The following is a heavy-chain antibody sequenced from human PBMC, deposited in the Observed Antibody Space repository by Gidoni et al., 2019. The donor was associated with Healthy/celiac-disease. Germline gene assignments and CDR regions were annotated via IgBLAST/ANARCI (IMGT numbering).Heavy chain of an antibody. Sequence: EVQLVQSGAEVKKPGESLRISGKGSGYSFTSYWISWVRQMPGKGREWMGRIDPSDSYTNYSPSFQGHVTISADKSISTAYLQWSSLKASDTAMYYCAEPAGPHDAFDIWGQGTMVTVSS. J-gene: IGHJ3*02. CDR3: AEPAGPHDAFDI. V-gene: IGHV5-10-1*03. CDR1: GYSFTSYW. D-gene: IGHD6-19*01. CDR2: IDPSDSYT.